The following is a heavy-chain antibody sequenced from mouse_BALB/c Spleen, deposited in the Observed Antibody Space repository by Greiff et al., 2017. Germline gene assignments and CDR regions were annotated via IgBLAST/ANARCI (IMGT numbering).Heavy chain of an antibody. CDR3: ARAPFYRYDVGTPWFAY. D-gene: IGHD2-14*01. J-gene: IGHJ3*01. CDR1: GYTFTDYY. CDR2: IYPGSGNT. V-gene: IGHV1-84*02. Sequence: QVQLKQSGPELVKPGASVKISCKASGYTFTDYYINWVKQKPGQGLEWIGWIYPGSGNTKYNEKFKGKATLTVDTSSSTAYMQLSSLTSEDTAVYFCARAPFYRYDVGTPWFAYWGQGTLVTVSA.